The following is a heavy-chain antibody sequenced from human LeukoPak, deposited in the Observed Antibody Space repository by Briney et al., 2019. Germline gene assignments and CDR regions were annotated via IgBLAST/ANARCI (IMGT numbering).Heavy chain of an antibody. D-gene: IGHD3-22*01. J-gene: IGHJ3*02. CDR1: GGSISSSSYY. CDR3: ARPGYYYDSSGYQDAFDI. V-gene: IGHV4-39*01. CDR2: IYYSGST. Sequence: SETLSLTCTVSGGSISSSSYYWGWIRQPPGKGLEWIGSIYYSGSTYYNPSLKSRVTISVDTSKNQFSLKLSSVTAADTAVYYCARPGYYYDSSGYQDAFDIWGQGTMVTVSS.